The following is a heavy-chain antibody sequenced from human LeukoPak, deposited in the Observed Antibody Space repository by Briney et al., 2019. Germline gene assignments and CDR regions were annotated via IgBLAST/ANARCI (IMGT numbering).Heavy chain of an antibody. CDR3: ARGFQWLLSYYYYYYIDV. CDR1: GGSFSGYY. J-gene: IGHJ6*03. Sequence: PSETLSLTCAVYGGSFSGYYWSWIRQPPGKGLEWMGEINHSGSTNYNPSLKSRVTISVDTSKNQFSLNLRSVTPADTAVYYCARGFQWLLSYYYYYYIDVWGKGTTVPVSS. CDR2: INHSGST. V-gene: IGHV4-34*01. D-gene: IGHD6-19*01.